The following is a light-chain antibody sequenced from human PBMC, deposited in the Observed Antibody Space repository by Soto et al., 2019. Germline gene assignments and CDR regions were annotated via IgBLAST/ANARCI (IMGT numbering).Light chain of an antibody. Sequence: QSVLTQPRSVSGSPGQSVTISCTETSSDVGGYNYVSWYQQHPGKAPKLMIYDVSKRPSGVPDRFSGSKSGNTASLTISGLQAEDEADYYCCSYAGSYVVFGGGTQLTVL. J-gene: IGLJ2*01. CDR2: DVS. CDR1: SSDVGGYNY. V-gene: IGLV2-11*01. CDR3: CSYAGSYVV.